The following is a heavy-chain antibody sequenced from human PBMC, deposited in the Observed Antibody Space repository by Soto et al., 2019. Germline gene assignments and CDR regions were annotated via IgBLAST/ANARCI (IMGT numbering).Heavy chain of an antibody. CDR1: GYTFTSYG. CDR2: IIPIFGTA. Sequence: QVQLVQSGAEVKKPGASVKVSCKASGYTFTSYGISWVRQAPGQGLEWMGGIIPIFGTANYAQKFQGRVTITADESTSTAYMELSSLRSEDTAVYYCARVGTTVTTFGYFDYWGQGTLVTVSS. D-gene: IGHD4-17*01. V-gene: IGHV1-69*13. CDR3: ARVGTTVTTFGYFDY. J-gene: IGHJ4*02.